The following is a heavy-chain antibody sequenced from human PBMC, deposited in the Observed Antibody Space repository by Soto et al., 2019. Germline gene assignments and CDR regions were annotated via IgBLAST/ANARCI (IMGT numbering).Heavy chain of an antibody. J-gene: IGHJ4*02. Sequence: PETLSLTCTFYGGSFSGYISTWIRQTPGKGLQWIGQIYYSGIPDYNPSLKSRVTISVHTSKSQFSLKLSSVTAADTAVYYCARGGGVYYFDYWGQGTLVTVSS. CDR1: GGSFSGYI. V-gene: IGHV4-34*01. CDR3: ARGGGVYYFDY. CDR2: IYYSGIP. D-gene: IGHD2-8*02.